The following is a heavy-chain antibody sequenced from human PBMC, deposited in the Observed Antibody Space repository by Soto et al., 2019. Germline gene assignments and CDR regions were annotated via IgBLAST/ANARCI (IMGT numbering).Heavy chain of an antibody. J-gene: IGHJ2*01. V-gene: IGHV4-30-4*01. CDR2: IYYSGST. CDR1: GGSISSGDYY. Sequence: QVQLQESGPGLVKPSQTLSLTCTVSGGSISSGDYYWSWIRQPPGKGLEWIGYIYYSGSTYYNPSLEGRVTIPVDTSRNQVSLKRSSVTAADTAVYYCARVVNRPVRFDLWGRGTLVTVSS. D-gene: IGHD2-15*01. CDR3: ARVVNRPVRFDL.